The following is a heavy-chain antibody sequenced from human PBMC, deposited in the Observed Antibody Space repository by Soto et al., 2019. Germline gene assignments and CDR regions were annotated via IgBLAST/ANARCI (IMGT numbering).Heavy chain of an antibody. CDR3: ARLRVGSSTGYYYYYGMDV. Sequence: PSETLSLTCTVSGGSISSSSYYWGWIRQPPGKGLEWIGSIYYSGSTYYNPSLKSRVTISVDTSKNQFSLKLSSVTAADTAVYYCARLRVGSSTGYYYYYGMDVWGQGTTVTAP. V-gene: IGHV4-39*01. CDR2: IYYSGST. CDR1: GGSISSSSYY. D-gene: IGHD2-2*01. J-gene: IGHJ6*02.